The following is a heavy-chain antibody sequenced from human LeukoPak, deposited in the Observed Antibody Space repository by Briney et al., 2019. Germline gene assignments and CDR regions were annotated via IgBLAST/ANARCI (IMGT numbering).Heavy chain of an antibody. D-gene: IGHD3-22*01. V-gene: IGHV6-1*01. J-gene: IGHJ4*02. CDR3: ARDRSGRYYDSSGYYFDS. CDR2: TYYRSKWHN. Sequence: SQTLSLTCALSGDSVSSNSAAWNWIRHSPSRGLEWLGKTYYRSKWHNDYAVSVKSRITINPHTSKHQFSVQLNSVSPEDTAVYYCARDRSGRYYDSSGYYFDSWGQGTLVTVSS. CDR1: GDSVSSNSAA.